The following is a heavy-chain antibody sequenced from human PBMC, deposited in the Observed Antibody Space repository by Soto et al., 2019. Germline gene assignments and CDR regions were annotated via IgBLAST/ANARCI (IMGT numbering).Heavy chain of an antibody. CDR2: FDPEDGET. D-gene: IGHD3-3*01. V-gene: IGHV1-24*01. CDR1: GYTLTELS. CDR3: ATQYDFWSGYRYYYGMDV. Sequence: ASVKVSCKVSGYTLTELSMHWVRQAPGKGLEWMGGFDPEDGETIYAQKFQGRVTMTEDTSTDTAYMELSSLRSEDTAVYYCATQYDFWSGYRYYYGMDVWGQGTTVTVSS. J-gene: IGHJ6*02.